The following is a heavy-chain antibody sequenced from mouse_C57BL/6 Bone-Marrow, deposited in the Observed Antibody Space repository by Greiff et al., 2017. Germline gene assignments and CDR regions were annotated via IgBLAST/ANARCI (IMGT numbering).Heavy chain of an antibody. CDR1: GFTFSSYA. CDR2: ISDGGSYT. Sequence: EVKVVESGGGLVKPGGSLKLSCAASGFTFSSYAMSWVRQTPEKRLEWVATISDGGSYTYYPDNVKGRFTISRDNAKNNLYLQISHLKSEDTAMYYCARDGTTYWGQGTLVTVSA. D-gene: IGHD4-1*01. V-gene: IGHV5-4*01. CDR3: ARDGTTY. J-gene: IGHJ3*01.